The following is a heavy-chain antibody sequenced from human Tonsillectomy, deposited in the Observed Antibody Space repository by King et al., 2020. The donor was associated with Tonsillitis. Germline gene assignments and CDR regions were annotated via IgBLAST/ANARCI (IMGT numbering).Heavy chain of an antibody. Sequence: QLVQSGGGLVQPGGSLRLSCAASGFTVSSNYMSWVRQAPGKGLEGVSVFYSGGSTYYADSVKGRFTISRDNSKNTLYLQMNSLRAEDTAVYYYARVGSSWYSYYWGQGTLVTVSS. D-gene: IGHD6-13*01. CDR2: FYSGGST. V-gene: IGHV3-66*01. J-gene: IGHJ4*02. CDR3: ARVGSSWYSYY. CDR1: GFTVSSNY.